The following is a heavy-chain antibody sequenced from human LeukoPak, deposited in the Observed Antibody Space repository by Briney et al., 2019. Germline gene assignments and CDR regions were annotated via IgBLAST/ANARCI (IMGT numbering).Heavy chain of an antibody. CDR3: ARDLRVPAAMGYYYYYMDV. CDR2: INPNSGGT. Sequence: ASVKVSCKASGCTFTGYYMHWVRQAPGQGLEWMGWINPNSGGTNYAQKFQGRVTMTRDTSISTAYMELSRLRSDDTAVYYCARDLRVPAAMGYYYYYMDVWGKGTTVTVSS. D-gene: IGHD2-2*01. V-gene: IGHV1-2*02. J-gene: IGHJ6*03. CDR1: GCTFTGYY.